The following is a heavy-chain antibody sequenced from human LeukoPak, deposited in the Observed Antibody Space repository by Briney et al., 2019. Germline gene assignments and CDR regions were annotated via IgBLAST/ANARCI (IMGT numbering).Heavy chain of an antibody. V-gene: IGHV6-1*01. CDR2: TYYRSKWYN. CDR1: GDSVSSNSAA. J-gene: IGHJ3*02. D-gene: IGHD6-19*01. CDR3: ARDGGSGWVRAPSTPQDAFDI. Sequence: SQTLSLTCAISGDSVSSNSAARNWIRQSPSRGLEWLGRTYYRSKWYNDYAVSVKSRITISPDTSKNQFSLQLNSVTPEDTAVYYCARDGGSGWVRAPSTPQDAFDIWGQGTMVTVSS.